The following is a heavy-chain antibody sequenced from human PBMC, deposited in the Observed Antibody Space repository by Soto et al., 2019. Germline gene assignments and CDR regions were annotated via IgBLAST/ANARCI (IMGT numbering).Heavy chain of an antibody. CDR1: GLTFSSYA. D-gene: IGHD3-10*01. CDR3: ARVRMARGVLDY. CDR2: ISYDGSNK. Sequence: GGSLRLSCAASGLTFSSYAMHWVRQAPGKGLEWVAVISYDGSNKYYADSVKGRFTISRDNSKNTVYLQMNSPRTEDTAVYYCARVRMARGVLDYWGQGTLVTVST. V-gene: IGHV3-30-3*01. J-gene: IGHJ4*02.